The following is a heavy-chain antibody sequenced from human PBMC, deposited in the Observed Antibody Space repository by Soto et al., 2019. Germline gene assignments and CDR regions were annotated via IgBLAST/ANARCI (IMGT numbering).Heavy chain of an antibody. CDR2: ISTSSSYI. V-gene: IGHV3-21*01. CDR3: ARDPAAGGMDY. D-gene: IGHD6-13*01. CDR1: GFTFSSYS. J-gene: IGHJ4*02. Sequence: EVQLVESGGGLVKPGGSLRLSCAASGFTFSSYSMIWVRQAPGKGLEWVSSISTSSSYIYYADSVKGRFTISRDNAKNSLYLQMNSLRAEDTAVYYCARDPAAGGMDYWGQGTLVTVSS.